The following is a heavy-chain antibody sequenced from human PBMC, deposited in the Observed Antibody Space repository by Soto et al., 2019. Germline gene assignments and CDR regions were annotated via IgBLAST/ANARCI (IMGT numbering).Heavy chain of an antibody. CDR1: GYSFTSYW. CDR3: ARRRVAARLVDYFDY. CDR2: IYPGDSDT. V-gene: IGHV5-51*01. Sequence: GESLKISCKGSGYSFTSYWIGWVRQMPGKGLEWMGIIYPGDSDTRYSPSFQGQVTISADKSISTAYLQWSSLKASDTAMYYCARRRVAARLVDYFDYWGQGTLGTVSS. J-gene: IGHJ4*02. D-gene: IGHD6-6*01.